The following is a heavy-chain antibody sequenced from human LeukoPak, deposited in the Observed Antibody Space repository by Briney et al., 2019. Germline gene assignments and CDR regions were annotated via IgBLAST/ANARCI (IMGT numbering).Heavy chain of an antibody. D-gene: IGHD3-3*01. Sequence: ASVKVSCKASGCTFTGYYMNWVRQAPGQGLEWMGRINPNSGGTNYAQKLKGRVTMTRDTSISTAYMELSRLRSDDTAVYYCARVGDIYGDFWSGYNPYYFDYWGQGTLVTVSS. CDR3: ARVGDIYGDFWSGYNPYYFDY. J-gene: IGHJ4*02. V-gene: IGHV1-2*06. CDR2: INPNSGGT. CDR1: GCTFTGYY.